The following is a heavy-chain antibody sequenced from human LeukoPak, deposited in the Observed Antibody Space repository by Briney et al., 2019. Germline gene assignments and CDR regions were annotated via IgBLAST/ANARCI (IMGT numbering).Heavy chain of an antibody. V-gene: IGHV3-30-3*01. D-gene: IGHD2-21*01. CDR2: ISYDGSNK. CDR3: ARDLISPSPISSRPFNWFDP. Sequence: GGSLRLSCAASGFTFSSYAMHWVRQAPGKGLEWVAVISYDGSNKYYADSVKGRFTISRDNSKNTLYLQMNSLRAEDTAVYYCARDLISPSPISSRPFNWFDPWGQGTLVTVSS. CDR1: GFTFSSYA. J-gene: IGHJ5*02.